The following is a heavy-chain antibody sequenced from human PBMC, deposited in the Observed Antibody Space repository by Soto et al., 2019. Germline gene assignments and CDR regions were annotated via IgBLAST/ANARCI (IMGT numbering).Heavy chain of an antibody. D-gene: IGHD6-19*01. J-gene: IGHJ4*02. V-gene: IGHV1-3*01. CDR1: GYTFTRYS. CDR2: FNAGNGNT. Sequence: ASVKVSCKASGYTFTRYSMHWVRQAPGQSLEWMGWFNAGNGNTKYSQKFQGRVTFTRDPSASTDYMELSSLRSEDTALYYCVRDGWYTFDYWGQGTLVTVSS. CDR3: VRDGWYTFDY.